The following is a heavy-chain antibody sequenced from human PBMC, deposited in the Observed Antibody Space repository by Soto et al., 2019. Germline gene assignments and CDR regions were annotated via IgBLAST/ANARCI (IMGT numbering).Heavy chain of an antibody. D-gene: IGHD1-1*01. Sequence: ASVKVSCKASGYTFTTYGISWVRQAPGQGLGWMGWISPYNGTTKYAEKFQGEMTMTTDTATSTAYMDLRSLRSDDTAVYYCARDGERDTGLNFYYYLHGMDAWGQGTRVTVSS. CDR1: GYTFTTYG. CDR2: ISPYNGTT. J-gene: IGHJ6*02. CDR3: ARDGERDTGLNFYYYLHGMDA. V-gene: IGHV1-18*04.